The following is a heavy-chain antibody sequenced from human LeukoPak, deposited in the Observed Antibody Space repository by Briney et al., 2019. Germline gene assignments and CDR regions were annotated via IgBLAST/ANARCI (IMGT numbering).Heavy chain of an antibody. Sequence: SETLSLTCAVSGGSISSSNWWSWVRQPPGKGLEWIGEIYHSGSTNYNPSLKSRVTISVDKSKNQFSLKLRSVTAADTAVYFCARAVEDFYYYMDVWGKGTTVTVSS. V-gene: IGHV4-4*02. CDR3: ARAVEDFYYYMDV. CDR2: IYHSGST. J-gene: IGHJ6*03. CDR1: GGSISSSNW. D-gene: IGHD6-19*01.